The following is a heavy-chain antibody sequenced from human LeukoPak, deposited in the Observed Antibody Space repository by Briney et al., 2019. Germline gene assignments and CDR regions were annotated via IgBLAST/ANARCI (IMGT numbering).Heavy chain of an antibody. D-gene: IGHD4-23*01. Sequence: PSETLSLTCTVSGGSISSYYWSWIRQPPGKGLEWIGYIYYSGSTNYNPSLKSRVTISVDTSKNQFSLMLSSVTAADTAVYYCARDQGGNSFDYYYMDVWGKGTTVTVSS. CDR3: ARDQGGNSFDYYYMDV. V-gene: IGHV4-59*01. J-gene: IGHJ6*03. CDR2: IYYSGST. CDR1: GGSISSYY.